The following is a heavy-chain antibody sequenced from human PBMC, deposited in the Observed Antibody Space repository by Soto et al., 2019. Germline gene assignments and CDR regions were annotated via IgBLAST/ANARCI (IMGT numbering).Heavy chain of an antibody. CDR2: INSDGSST. Sequence: GGSLRLSCAASGFTFSSYWMHWVRQAPGKGLVWVSRINSDGSSTSYADSVKGRFTISRDNAKNTLYLQMNSLRAEDTAVYYCARDVRHYYGSGSYGSRYYYYYMDVWGKGTTVTVSS. CDR1: GFTFSSYW. V-gene: IGHV3-74*01. CDR3: ARDVRHYYGSGSYGSRYYYYYMDV. J-gene: IGHJ6*03. D-gene: IGHD3-10*01.